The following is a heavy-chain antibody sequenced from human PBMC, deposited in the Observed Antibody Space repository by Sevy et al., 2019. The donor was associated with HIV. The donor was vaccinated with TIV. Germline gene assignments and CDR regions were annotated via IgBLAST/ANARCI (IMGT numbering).Heavy chain of an antibody. CDR1: GFTFSSYW. V-gene: IGHV3-7*01. Sequence: GGSLRLSCAASGFTFSSYWMSWVRQAPGKGLEWVADIKKDGSVKLYANAVKGRFTISRDKAENSGDLQMKSLRAEDTAVYFCARWRGAQSEFDYWGQGTRVTVSS. CDR2: IKKDGSVK. J-gene: IGHJ4*02. D-gene: IGHD3-3*01. CDR3: ARWRGAQSEFDY.